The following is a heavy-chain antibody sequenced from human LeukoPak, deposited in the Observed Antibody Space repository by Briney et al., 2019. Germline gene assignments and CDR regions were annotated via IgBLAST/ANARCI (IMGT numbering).Heavy chain of an antibody. V-gene: IGHV3-7*05. CDR1: GFTFSSYW. CDR2: IKQDGSEK. Sequence: GGSLKPSCAASGFTFSSYWMSWVRQAPGKGLEWVANIKQDGSEKYYVDSVKGRFTISRDNAKNSLYLQMYSLRAEDTALYYCARVFGSGGTPQGGSYWGQGTLVTVSS. CDR3: ARVFGSGGTPQGGSY. J-gene: IGHJ4*02. D-gene: IGHD4-23*01.